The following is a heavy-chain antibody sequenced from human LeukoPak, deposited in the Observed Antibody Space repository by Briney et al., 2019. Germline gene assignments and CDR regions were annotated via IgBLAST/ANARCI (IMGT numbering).Heavy chain of an antibody. J-gene: IGHJ4*02. D-gene: IGHD3-9*01. CDR1: GFTFSSYG. CDR3: AKPANFDWYYFDY. Sequence: GGSLRLSCAASGFTFSSYGMHWVRQAPGKGLEWVAVISYDGSNKYYADSVKGRFTISRDDSKNTLYLQMNSLRAEDTAVYYCAKPANFDWYYFDYWGQGTLVTVSS. V-gene: IGHV3-30*18. CDR2: ISYDGSNK.